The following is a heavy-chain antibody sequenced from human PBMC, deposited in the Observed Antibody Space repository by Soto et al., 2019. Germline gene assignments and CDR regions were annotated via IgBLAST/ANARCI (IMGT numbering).Heavy chain of an antibody. D-gene: IGHD4-17*01. CDR1: GGSISSGGYS. Sequence: PSETLSLTCADSGGSISSGGYSWSWIRQPAGKGLEWIGFIYHSGSTNYNPSLKSRVTMSVDRSKNQFSLKLRSVTAADTAVYYCARATVTYYYFDYWGQGTLVTVSS. J-gene: IGHJ4*02. CDR2: IYHSGST. V-gene: IGHV4-30-2*01. CDR3: ARATVTYYYFDY.